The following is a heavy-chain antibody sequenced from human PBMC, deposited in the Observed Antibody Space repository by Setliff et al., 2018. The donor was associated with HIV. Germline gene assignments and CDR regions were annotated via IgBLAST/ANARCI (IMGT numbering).Heavy chain of an antibody. Sequence: SETLSLTCTVSGGSISAYYLSWIRQPAGKGLEYIGRIFAGGSTNYNPSLRSRVTISINTSKNQFSLELSSVTAADTAVYYCARSMGAFDYWGPGALVTVSS. J-gene: IGHJ4*02. CDR3: ARSMGAFDY. CDR1: GGSISAYY. D-gene: IGHD1-26*01. CDR2: IFAGGST. V-gene: IGHV4-4*07.